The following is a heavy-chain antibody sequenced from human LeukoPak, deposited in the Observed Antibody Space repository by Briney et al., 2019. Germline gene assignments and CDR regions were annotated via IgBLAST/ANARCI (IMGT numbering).Heavy chain of an antibody. J-gene: IGHJ6*03. D-gene: IGHD3-3*01. CDR3: ARVVNYDFWSGYLGYMDV. V-gene: IGHV3-7*01. Sequence: GGSLRLSCAASGFTFSSYWMSWVRQAPGKGLEWVANIKQDGSEKYYVDSVKGRFTISRDNARNSLYLQMNSLRAEDTAVYYCARVVNYDFWSGYLGYMDVWGKGTTVTVSS. CDR2: IKQDGSEK. CDR1: GFTFSSYW.